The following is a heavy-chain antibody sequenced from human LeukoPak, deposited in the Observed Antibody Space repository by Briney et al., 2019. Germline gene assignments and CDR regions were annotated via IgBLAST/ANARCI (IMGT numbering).Heavy chain of an antibody. V-gene: IGHV4-34*01. Sequence: SSETLSLTCAVYGGSFSGYYWSWIRQPPGKGLEWIGEINHSGSTNYNPSLKSRVTISVDTSKNQFSLKLSSVTAADTAVYYCARGPYYYGSGSYYKNYFGYWGQGTLVTVSS. CDR1: GGSFSGYY. CDR3: ARGPYYYGSGSYYKNYFGY. CDR2: INHSGST. D-gene: IGHD3-10*01. J-gene: IGHJ4*02.